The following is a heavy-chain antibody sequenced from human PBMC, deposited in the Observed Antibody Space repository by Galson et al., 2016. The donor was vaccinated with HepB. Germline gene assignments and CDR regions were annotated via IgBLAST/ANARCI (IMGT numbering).Heavy chain of an antibody. CDR3: ARGGNYGDSGYYSNYFGMDA. D-gene: IGHD3-22*01. J-gene: IGHJ6*02. Sequence: SLRLSCAASGFIFRNHGMHWVRQAPGEGLEWVAIIWFDGTQFYGDSVEGRFTISRDISENTLFLQMNSLRAEDTAVYYCARGGNYGDSGYYSNYFGMDAWGQGTTVTVSS. V-gene: IGHV3-33*01. CDR1: GFIFRNHG. CDR2: IWFDGTQ.